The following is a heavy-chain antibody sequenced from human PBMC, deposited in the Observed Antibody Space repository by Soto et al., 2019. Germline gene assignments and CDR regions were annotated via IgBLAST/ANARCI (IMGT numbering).Heavy chain of an antibody. CDR3: AKDAPYYYDSSGYYGPFDY. CDR1: GFTFSSYG. J-gene: IGHJ4*02. D-gene: IGHD3-22*01. CDR2: ISYDGSNK. V-gene: IGHV3-30*18. Sequence: GGSLRLSCAASGFTFSSYGIHWVRQAPGKGLEWVALISYDGSNKYYADSVKGRFTISRDNSKNTLYLQMSSLRAEDTAMYYCAKDAPYYYDSSGYYGPFDYWGQGTLVTVSS.